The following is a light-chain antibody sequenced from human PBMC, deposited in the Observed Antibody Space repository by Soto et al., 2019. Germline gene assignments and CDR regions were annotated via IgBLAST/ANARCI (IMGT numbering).Light chain of an antibody. Sequence: QSALTQPASVSGSPGQSITISCTGTSSDVGGYNYVSWYQQHPGKAPKLMIYEVSNRPSGVSNRLSGSKSGNTASLTISGLQDEDEAYYYCSSYTSSSTQVFGTGTKLTVL. CDR2: EVS. CDR3: SSYTSSSTQV. J-gene: IGLJ1*01. CDR1: SSDVGGYNY. V-gene: IGLV2-14*01.